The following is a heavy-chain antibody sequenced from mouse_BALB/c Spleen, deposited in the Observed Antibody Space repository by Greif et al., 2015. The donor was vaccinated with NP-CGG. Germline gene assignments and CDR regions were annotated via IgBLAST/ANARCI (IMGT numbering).Heavy chain of an antibody. CDR1: GSTFTDYY. D-gene: IGHD2-14*01. J-gene: IGHJ4*01. CDR2: IYPGSGNT. Sequence: QVQLQQSGAELARPGASVKLSCKASGSTFTDYYINWVKQRTGQGLEWIGEIYPGSGNTYYNEKFKGRATLTADKSSSTAYMQLSSLTSEDSAVYVCARKGVRRAMDYWGQGTSVTVSS. V-gene: IGHV1-77*01. CDR3: ARKGVRRAMDY.